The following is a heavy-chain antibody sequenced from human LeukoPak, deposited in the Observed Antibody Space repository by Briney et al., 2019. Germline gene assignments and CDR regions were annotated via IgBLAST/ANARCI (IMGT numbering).Heavy chain of an antibody. CDR1: GGSISSYY. D-gene: IGHD5-18*01. Sequence: SETLSLTCTVPGGSISSYYWSWIRQPAGKGLEWIGRIYTSGSTNYNPSLKSRVTMSVDTSKNQFSLKLSSVTPADTAVYYCARDGGNTAMVDNFDYWGQGTLVTVSS. CDR2: IYTSGST. CDR3: ARDGGNTAMVDNFDY. V-gene: IGHV4-4*07. J-gene: IGHJ4*02.